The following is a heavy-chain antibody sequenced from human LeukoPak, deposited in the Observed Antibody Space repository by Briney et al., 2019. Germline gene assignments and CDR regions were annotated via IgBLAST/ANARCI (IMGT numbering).Heavy chain of an antibody. J-gene: IGHJ3*02. Sequence: PGGSLRLSCAASGFTFSSYSMNWVRQAPGKGLGWVSSISSSSSYIYYADSVKGRFTISRDNAKNSLYLQMNSLRAEDTAVYYCARDFTYYDFWSGYYVGAFDIWGQGTMVTVSS. V-gene: IGHV3-21*01. CDR2: ISSSSSYI. D-gene: IGHD3-3*01. CDR3: ARDFTYYDFWSGYYVGAFDI. CDR1: GFTFSSYS.